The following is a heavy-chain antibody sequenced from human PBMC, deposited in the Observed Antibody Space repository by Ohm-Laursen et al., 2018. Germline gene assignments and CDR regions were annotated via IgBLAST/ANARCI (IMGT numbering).Heavy chain of an antibody. Sequence: PGTLSLTCTVSGGSISSYYWSWIRQPPGKGLEWIGYIYYSGSTNYNPSLKSQVTISVDTSKNQFSLKLSSVTAADTAVYYCARGDYGDLFDYWGQGTLVTVSS. CDR3: ARGDYGDLFDY. CDR1: GGSISSYY. J-gene: IGHJ4*02. CDR2: IYYSGST. D-gene: IGHD4-17*01. V-gene: IGHV4-59*01.